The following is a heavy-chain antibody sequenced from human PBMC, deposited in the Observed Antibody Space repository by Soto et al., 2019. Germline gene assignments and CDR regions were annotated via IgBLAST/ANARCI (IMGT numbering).Heavy chain of an antibody. D-gene: IGHD6-6*01. CDR2: INHSGST. J-gene: IGHJ4*02. Sequence: QVQLQQWGAGLLKPSETLSLTCAVYGGSFSGYYWSWVRQPPGKGPEWIGEINHSGSTNYNPSLRSRGTISVDTSKSQCSLSLSSVTAADTAVYYCARTSRFDSWGQGTLVTVSS. CDR3: ARTSRFDS. V-gene: IGHV4-34*01. CDR1: GGSFSGYY.